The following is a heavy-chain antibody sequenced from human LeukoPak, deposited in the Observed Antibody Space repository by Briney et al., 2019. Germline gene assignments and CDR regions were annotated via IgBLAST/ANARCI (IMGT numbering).Heavy chain of an antibody. J-gene: IGHJ4*02. CDR2: ISGSGGST. D-gene: IGHD3-10*01. V-gene: IGHV3-23*01. Sequence: GGSLRLSCAASGFTFSSYWMHWVRQVPGEGLEWVSAISGSGGSTYYADSVKGRFTISRDNSKNTLYLQMNSLRAEDTAVYFCAKERTRRFGVSLDYWGQGTLVTVSS. CDR3: AKERTRRFGVSLDY. CDR1: GFTFSSYW.